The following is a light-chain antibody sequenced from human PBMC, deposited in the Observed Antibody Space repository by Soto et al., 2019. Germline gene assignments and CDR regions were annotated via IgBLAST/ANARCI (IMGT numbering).Light chain of an antibody. CDR2: SNN. Sequence: QSVLTHPPSASGTPGQRVTISCSGSDSNIGSNSVNWYQQLPGTAPKLLIHSNNKWPSGVPDRFSGSKSGTSGFLAISGLQSEDEADYFCAAWDDSLNGFVFGGGTKVTVL. CDR3: AAWDDSLNGFV. V-gene: IGLV1-44*01. J-gene: IGLJ1*01. CDR1: DSNIGSNS.